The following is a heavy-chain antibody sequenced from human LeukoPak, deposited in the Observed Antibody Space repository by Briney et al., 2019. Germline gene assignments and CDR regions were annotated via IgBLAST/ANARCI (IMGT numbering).Heavy chain of an antibody. CDR2: IYPGDSDT. D-gene: IGHD6-19*01. CDR3: ARQPSAVAGTVWFDP. V-gene: IGHV5-51*01. J-gene: IGHJ5*02. CDR1: GYSFTSCW. Sequence: GESLKISCKGSGYSFTSCWIGWVRQMPGKGLEWMGIIYPGDSDTRYSPSFQGQVTISADKSISTAYLQWSSLKASDTAMYYCARQPSAVAGTVWFDPWGQGTLVTVSS.